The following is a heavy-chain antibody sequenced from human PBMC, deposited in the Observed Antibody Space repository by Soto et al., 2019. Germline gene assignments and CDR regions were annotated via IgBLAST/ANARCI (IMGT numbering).Heavy chain of an antibody. CDR2: ISDDGSKK. D-gene: IGHD3-22*01. J-gene: IGHJ6*02. CDR1: GFTVGSYG. CDR3: AKAIENYSTGYYKPFYYFGVDA. V-gene: IGHV3-30*18. Sequence: QVHLVESGGGVVQPGRTLRLSCAASGFTVGSYGMHLVRQAPGKGLEWVAGISDDGSKKYYGESVKGRFTISSDNSKNTLYTQMNSLRVEDTAVYYCAKAIENYSTGYYKPFYYFGVDAWGQGTTVTVSS.